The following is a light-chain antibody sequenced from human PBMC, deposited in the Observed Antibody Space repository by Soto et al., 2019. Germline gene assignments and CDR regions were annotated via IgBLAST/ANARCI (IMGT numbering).Light chain of an antibody. Sequence: EIMLTQSPVTLSLSPGERATLSCRASQSVSSYLAWYQQKPGQAPRLLIYDASNRATGIPARFSGSGSGTNFTLTISSLEPEDFAGYYCQQRRNWPRTFGQGTTVEIK. CDR1: QSVSSY. CDR2: DAS. V-gene: IGKV3-11*01. CDR3: QQRRNWPRT. J-gene: IGKJ1*01.